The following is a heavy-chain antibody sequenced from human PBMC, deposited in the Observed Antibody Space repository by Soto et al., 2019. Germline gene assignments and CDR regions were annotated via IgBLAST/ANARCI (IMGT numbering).Heavy chain of an antibody. CDR1: GASISSYY. Sequence: SETLSLTCTVSGASISSYYWSWIRQPAGKGLEWIGRMYTSGSTNYNPSLKSRVTMSVDTSRNQFSLKLSSVTAADTAVYYCTRDKDSYGYRDYWGQGTLVT. J-gene: IGHJ4*02. V-gene: IGHV4-4*07. CDR3: TRDKDSYGYRDY. D-gene: IGHD5-18*01. CDR2: MYTSGST.